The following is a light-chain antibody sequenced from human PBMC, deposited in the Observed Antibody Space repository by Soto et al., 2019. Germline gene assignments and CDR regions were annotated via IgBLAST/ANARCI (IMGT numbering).Light chain of an antibody. CDR1: SGSVSTNYY. CDR2: STN. CDR3: MLYMGSGMKV. Sequence: QAVVTQEPSFSVSPGGTVTLTCGFSSGSVSTNYYPSWYQQTPGQAPRTLIYSTNTRSSGVPDRFSGSILGNKAALTVTGAQADDESTYYCMLYMGSGMKVFGGGTQLTVL. V-gene: IGLV8-61*01. J-gene: IGLJ7*01.